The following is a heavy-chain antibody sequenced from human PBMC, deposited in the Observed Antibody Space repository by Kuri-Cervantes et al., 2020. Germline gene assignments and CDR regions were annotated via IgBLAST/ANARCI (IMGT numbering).Heavy chain of an antibody. CDR3: AKDWYYYDSSGSPFDL. CDR1: GFTFSTYA. D-gene: IGHD3-22*01. Sequence: GESLRLSCAASGFTFSTYAMSWVRQAPGKGLEWVSSISGSDDRTFYADSVKGRFTISRDNSKNTLYLQMNSLRAEDTAVYYCAKDWYYYDSSGSPFDLWGRGTLVTVSS. J-gene: IGHJ2*01. CDR2: ISGSDDRT. V-gene: IGHV3-23*01.